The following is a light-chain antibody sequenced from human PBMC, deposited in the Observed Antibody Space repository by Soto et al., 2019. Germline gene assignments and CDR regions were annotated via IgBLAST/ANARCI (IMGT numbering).Light chain of an antibody. CDR2: DVS. CDR3: SSYTSSSTLVI. CDR1: SSDVGGYNY. J-gene: IGLJ2*01. Sequence: QSALTQPASVSGSPGQSITISCTGTSSDVGGYNYVSWYQQYPGKAPKVMIYDVSNRPSGVSNRFSGSKSGNTASLTISGLQAEDEADYYCSSYTSSSTLVIFGGGTNLTVL. V-gene: IGLV2-14*01.